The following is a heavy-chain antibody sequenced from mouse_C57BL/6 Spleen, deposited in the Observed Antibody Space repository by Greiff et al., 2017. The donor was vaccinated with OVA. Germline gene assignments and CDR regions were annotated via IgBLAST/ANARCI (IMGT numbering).Heavy chain of an antibody. Sequence: EVKLVESGGGLVQPKGSLKLSCAASGFSFNTYAMNWVRQAPGKGLEWVARIRSKSNNYATYYADSVKDRFTITRDDSESMLYLQMNNLKTEDTAMYYCVRDDSWFAYWGQGTLVTVSA. CDR3: VRDDSWFAY. CDR1: GFSFNTYA. J-gene: IGHJ3*01. CDR2: IRSKSNNYAT. V-gene: IGHV10-1*01. D-gene: IGHD2-4*01.